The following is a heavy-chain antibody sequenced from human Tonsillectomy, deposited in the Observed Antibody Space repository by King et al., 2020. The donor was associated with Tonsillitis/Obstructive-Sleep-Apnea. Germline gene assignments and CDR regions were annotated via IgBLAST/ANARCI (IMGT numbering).Heavy chain of an antibody. Sequence: VQLVESGGGLVQPGGSLRLSCAASGFTFSSFEMNWVRQAPGKGLEWISYIRSSGSTIYYADSVKGRFTISRDNAKNSLSLRMNSLRAEDTAVYYCARSYTSSPFNDAFDIWGQGTMVTVSS. J-gene: IGHJ3*02. CDR3: ARSYTSSPFNDAFDI. D-gene: IGHD6-6*01. CDR2: IRSSGSTI. CDR1: GFTFSSFE. V-gene: IGHV3-48*03.